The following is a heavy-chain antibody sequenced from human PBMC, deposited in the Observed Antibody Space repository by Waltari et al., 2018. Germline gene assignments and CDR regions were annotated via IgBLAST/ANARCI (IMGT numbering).Heavy chain of an antibody. CDR1: GITFSSYA. CDR3: ATVCGTEGDYGDYNFDY. V-gene: IGHV3-23*01. J-gene: IGHJ4*02. Sequence: EVQLLESGGGLVQPGGSLRRSCAASGITFSSYAMSWVRQAPGKGLEWGSATSGSGVGTYKDDDGEGRCSVSGDHSKNPRYLQMNSLRAEDTAVYYCATVCGTEGDYGDYNFDYWGQGTLVTVSS. D-gene: IGHD4-17*01. CDR2: TSGSGVGT.